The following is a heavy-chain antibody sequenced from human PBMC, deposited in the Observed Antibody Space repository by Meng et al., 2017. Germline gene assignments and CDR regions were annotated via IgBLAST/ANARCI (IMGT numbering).Heavy chain of an antibody. Sequence: VQRKSASPGVVKPPHTTSLTCAVSGGSSSSGGYYWRWIRHNPGKVLEWIGYFYYCWSTYYNPTLTSRVTISVDTSKNQFSLKLSSVTAADTAVYYCARDLHYDSGSYKWFDPWGQGTLVTVSS. CDR1: GGSSSSGGYY. V-gene: IGHV4-31*11. J-gene: IGHJ5*02. CDR3: ARDLHYDSGSYKWFDP. CDR2: FYYCWST. D-gene: IGHD3-10*01.